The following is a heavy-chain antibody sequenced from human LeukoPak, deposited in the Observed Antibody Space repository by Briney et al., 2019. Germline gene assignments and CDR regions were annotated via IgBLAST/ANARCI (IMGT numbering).Heavy chain of an antibody. D-gene: IGHD3-10*01. J-gene: IGHJ6*03. CDR1: GFTFDDYV. V-gene: IGHV3-43D*03. Sequence: GGSLRLSCAASGFTFDDYVMHWVRQAPGKGLEWVSLISWDGRSTHYADSEKGRFTISRDNSKNSLYLQMNSLRAEDTALYYCAKNGGSDYGSGSYYYYYYMDVWGKGTTVTVSS. CDR3: AKNGGSDYGSGSYYYYYYMDV. CDR2: ISWDGRST.